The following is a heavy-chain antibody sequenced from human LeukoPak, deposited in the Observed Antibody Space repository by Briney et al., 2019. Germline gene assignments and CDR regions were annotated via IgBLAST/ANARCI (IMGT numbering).Heavy chain of an antibody. CDR2: VHTIGGS. Sequence: PSETLSLTCTVSGASISHCYWSWIRQTPERGLEWMGHVHTIGGSTYYPSLKTRLTMSIDTSRTQLPLKLTSVTAADTAVYFCARLGSYHDFWGQGALVTVSS. CDR1: GASISHCY. J-gene: IGHJ4*02. V-gene: IGHV4-4*09. D-gene: IGHD1-26*01. CDR3: ARLGSYHDF.